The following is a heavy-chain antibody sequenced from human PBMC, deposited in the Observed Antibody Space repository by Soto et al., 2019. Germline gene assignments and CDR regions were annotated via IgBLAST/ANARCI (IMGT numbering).Heavy chain of an antibody. V-gene: IGHV5-51*01. CDR3: AILIITMVRGVIIHAPRYYYGMDV. D-gene: IGHD3-10*01. Sequence: GHSLKISCKGSGYRFTSYWIGWVRQMPGKGLESMGIIYPGDSDTRYSPSFQGQVTISADNSISTAYLQWSSLKASGSGVYDCAILIITMVRGVIIHAPRYYYGMDVWGQGTTVTVSS. J-gene: IGHJ6*02. CDR1: GYRFTSYW. CDR2: IYPGDSDT.